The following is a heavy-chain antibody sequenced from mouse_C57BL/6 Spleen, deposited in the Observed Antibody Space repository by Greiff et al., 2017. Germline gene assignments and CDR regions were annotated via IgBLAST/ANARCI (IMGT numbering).Heavy chain of an antibody. J-gene: IGHJ1*03. D-gene: IGHD1-1*01. CDR2: IDPSDSYT. Sequence: QVQLQQPGAELVMPGASVKLSCKASGYTFTSYWMHWVKQRPGQGLEWIGEIDPSDSYTNYNQKFKGKSTLTVDKSSSTAYMQLSSLTSEDSAVYYCARRGITTVDWYFGVWGTGTTVTVS. CDR3: ARRGITTVDWYFGV. V-gene: IGHV1-69*01. CDR1: GYTFTSYW.